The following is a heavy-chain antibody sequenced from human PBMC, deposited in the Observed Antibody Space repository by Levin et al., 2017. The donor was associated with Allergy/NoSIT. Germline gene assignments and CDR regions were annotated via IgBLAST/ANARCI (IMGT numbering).Heavy chain of an antibody. CDR1: GLTFSDYY. D-gene: IGHD3-22*01. V-gene: IGHV3-11*01. CDR3: ASAYYYDSTGYSIDY. J-gene: IGHJ4*02. Sequence: KTGGSLRLSCAASGLTFSDYYMSWIRQAPGKGLEWVSYITNSGSPLYYADSVQGRFTISRDNAKSSLYLQMNSLRAEDTAVYYCASAYYYDSTGYSIDYWGQGTLVTVSS. CDR2: ITNSGSPL.